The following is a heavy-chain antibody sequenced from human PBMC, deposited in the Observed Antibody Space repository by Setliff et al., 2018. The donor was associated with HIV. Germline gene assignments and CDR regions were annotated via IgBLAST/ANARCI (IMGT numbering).Heavy chain of an antibody. V-gene: IGHV4-38-2*02. D-gene: IGHD3-10*01. J-gene: IGHJ4*02. CDR2: IYSTGHT. CDR3: VRDRALRFSKSPSFNYFDV. Sequence: SETLSLTCAVSGFSISSGHYWGWIRQPPGKGLEWIGSIYSTGHTYYNPSHKSRLTMSVDTAKNRFSLKLISVTAADTAVYYCVRDRALRFSKSPSFNYFDVWGQGALVTVSS. CDR1: GFSISSGHY.